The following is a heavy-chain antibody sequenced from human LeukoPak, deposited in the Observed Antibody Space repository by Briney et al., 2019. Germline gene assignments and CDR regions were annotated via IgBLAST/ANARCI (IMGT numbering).Heavy chain of an antibody. CDR3: AGVLLWFGESFDP. CDR1: GGSFSGYY. J-gene: IGHJ5*02. V-gene: IGHV4-34*01. D-gene: IGHD3-10*01. CDR2: INHSGST. Sequence: SETLSLTCAVYGGSFSGYYWSWIRQPPGKGLEWIGEINHSGSTNYNPSLKSRVTISVDTSKNQFSPKLSSVTAADTAVYYCAGVLLWFGESFDPWGQGTLVTVSS.